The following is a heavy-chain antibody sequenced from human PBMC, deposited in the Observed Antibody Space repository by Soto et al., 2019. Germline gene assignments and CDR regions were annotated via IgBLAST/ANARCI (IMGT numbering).Heavy chain of an antibody. CDR3: ARLLFYDEYFDY. CDR2: IYPGDSDT. CDR1: GFSFTRYW. Sequence: GESLKISCKGSGFSFTRYWIGWVRQVPGKGLEWIGIIYPGDSDTRYSPSFQGQVTISADKSISTAYLQWSSLKASDTAMYFCARLLFYDEYFDYWGQGTLVTVSS. D-gene: IGHD5-12*01. V-gene: IGHV5-51*01. J-gene: IGHJ4*02.